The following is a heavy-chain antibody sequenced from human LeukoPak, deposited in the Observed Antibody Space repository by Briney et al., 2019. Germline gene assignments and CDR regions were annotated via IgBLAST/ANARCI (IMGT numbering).Heavy chain of an antibody. V-gene: IGHV1-69*04. CDR3: ASTNGDSSSWSQIDY. D-gene: IGHD6-13*01. J-gene: IGHJ4*02. CDR1: GGTFSSYA. Sequence: ASVKVSCKASGGTFSSYAISWVRQAPGQGLEWMGRIIPILGIANYAQKFQGRVTITADKSTSTAYMELSSLRSEDTAVYYCASTNGDSSSWSQIDYWGQGTLVTVSS. CDR2: IIPILGIA.